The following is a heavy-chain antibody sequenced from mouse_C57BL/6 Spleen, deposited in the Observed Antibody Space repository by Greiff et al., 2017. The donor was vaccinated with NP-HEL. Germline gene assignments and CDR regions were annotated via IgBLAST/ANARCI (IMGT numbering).Heavy chain of an antibody. Sequence: VQLQQSGAELVRPGASVTLSCKASGYTFTDYEMHWVKQTPVHGLEWIGAIDPETGGSAYTQKFKGKAILTADKSSSTAYMELRSLTSEDSAVYYCTRGSNYVSCFAYWGQGTLVTVSA. J-gene: IGHJ3*01. D-gene: IGHD2-5*01. V-gene: IGHV1-15*01. CDR1: GYTFTDYE. CDR3: TRGSNYVSCFAY. CDR2: IDPETGGS.